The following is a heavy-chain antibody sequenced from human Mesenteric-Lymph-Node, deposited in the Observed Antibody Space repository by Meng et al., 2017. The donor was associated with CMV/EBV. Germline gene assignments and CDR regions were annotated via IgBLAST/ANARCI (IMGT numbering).Heavy chain of an antibody. CDR3: ARALDFWSLPDY. V-gene: IGHV4-38-2*02. CDR2: LYHSGGS. Sequence: SETLSLTCTVSGDAINAGDYWGWTRQPPGMGLEWIGSLYHSGGSYYNPALRSRVTLSVDTSKNQFSLHLASVSSADTAVYFCARALDFWSLPDYWGQGMLVTVSS. D-gene: IGHD3-3*01. CDR1: GDAINAGDY. J-gene: IGHJ4*02.